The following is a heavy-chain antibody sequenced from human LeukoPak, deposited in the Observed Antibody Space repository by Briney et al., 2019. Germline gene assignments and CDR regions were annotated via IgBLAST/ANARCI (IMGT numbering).Heavy chain of an antibody. CDR2: INAGNGNT. CDR3: ARGKSYGGNSAWFDP. V-gene: IGHV1-3*01. CDR1: GYTFTSYA. J-gene: IGHJ5*02. D-gene: IGHD4-23*01. Sequence: ASVKVSFTASGYTFTSYAMHWVRQAPGQRLEWMGWINAGNGNTKYSQKFQGRVTITRDTSASTAYMELSSLRSEDTAVYYCARGKSYGGNSAWFDPWGQGTLVTVSS.